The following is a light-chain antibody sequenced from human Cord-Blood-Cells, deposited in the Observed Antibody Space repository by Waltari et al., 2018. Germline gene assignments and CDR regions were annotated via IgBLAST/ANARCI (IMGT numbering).Light chain of an antibody. Sequence: QMTHSPSPLSASVGNRVTITCRASQSISSYLNWYQQKQGKAPKLLIYAASSLQSGVPSRFSGSGSGTDFTLTISSLQPEDFATYYCQQSYSTPYTFGQGTKLEIK. V-gene: IGKV1-39*01. J-gene: IGKJ2*01. CDR2: AAS. CDR1: QSISSY. CDR3: QQSYSTPYT.